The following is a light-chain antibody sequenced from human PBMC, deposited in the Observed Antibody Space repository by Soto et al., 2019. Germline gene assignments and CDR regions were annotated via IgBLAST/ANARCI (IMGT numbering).Light chain of an antibody. CDR1: QSVSSN. Sequence: EIVMTQSPATRSVSPGERATLSCRASQSVSSNLAWYQQKRGQAPRLLIYGASTRATGIPARFSGSGSGTEFTLTIRSLQSEDFAVYYCQQYNNWPPGTFGQGTKAEIK. CDR2: GAS. CDR3: QQYNNWPPGT. V-gene: IGKV3-15*01. J-gene: IGKJ1*01.